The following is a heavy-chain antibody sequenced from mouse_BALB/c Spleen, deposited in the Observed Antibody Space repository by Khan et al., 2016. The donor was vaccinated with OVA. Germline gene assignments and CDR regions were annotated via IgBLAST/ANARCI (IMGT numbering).Heavy chain of an antibody. CDR3: AKVGCNGTIDY. CDR2: INTYTGRP. CDR1: GYTFTNYG. V-gene: IGHV9-3-1*01. J-gene: IGHJ4*01. D-gene: IGHD1-3*01. Sequence: QIQLVQSGPELKKPGETVKISCKASGYTFTNYGMNWVKQAPGKGLKWMGWINTYTGRPTYTDDFKGRFAFSLETSASTAYLQINNLKNEDAAMYYCAKVGCNGTIDYWGAGTSVTVSS.